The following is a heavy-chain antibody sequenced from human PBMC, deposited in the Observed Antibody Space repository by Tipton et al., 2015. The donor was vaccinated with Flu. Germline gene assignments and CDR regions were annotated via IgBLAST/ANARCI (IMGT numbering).Heavy chain of an antibody. CDR1: GGSISSGSYY. Sequence: LRLSCTVSGGSISSGSYYWSWIRQPAGKGLEWIGSIYYSGSTYYNPSLKSRVTISVDTSKNQFSLKLSSVTAADTAVYYCASLSFVTGYYNYWGQGTLVTVSS. D-gene: IGHD3-9*01. V-gene: IGHV4-39*07. CDR3: ASLSFVTGYYNY. CDR2: IYYSGST. J-gene: IGHJ4*02.